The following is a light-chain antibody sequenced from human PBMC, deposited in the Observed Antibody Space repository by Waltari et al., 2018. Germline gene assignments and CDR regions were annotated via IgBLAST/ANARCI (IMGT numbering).Light chain of an antibody. CDR1: KLGNTY. CDR2: QDS. CDR3: QAWDRSTEV. Sequence: SYELTQPPSVSVSPGQTASITCSGDKLGNTYASWYQQKPGQSPVLVIHQDSQRPSGIPERFSGSNSGNTATLTISGTQAMDEADYYCQAWDRSTEVFGGGTKLTVL. V-gene: IGLV3-1*01. J-gene: IGLJ2*01.